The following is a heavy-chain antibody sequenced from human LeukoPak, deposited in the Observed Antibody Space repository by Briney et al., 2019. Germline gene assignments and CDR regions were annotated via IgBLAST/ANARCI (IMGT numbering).Heavy chain of an antibody. CDR2: IYYSGST. D-gene: IGHD5-18*01. J-gene: IGHJ6*03. CDR1: GGSISSYY. CDR3: ARTTEGGYSYGYFYYYYMDV. V-gene: IGHV4-59*01. Sequence: SETLSLTCTVSGGSISSYYWSWIRQPPGKGLEWIGYIYYSGSTNYKSSLKSRVTISVDASKNQFSLKLSSVTAADTAVYYCARTTEGGYSYGYFYYYYMDVWGKGTTVTISS.